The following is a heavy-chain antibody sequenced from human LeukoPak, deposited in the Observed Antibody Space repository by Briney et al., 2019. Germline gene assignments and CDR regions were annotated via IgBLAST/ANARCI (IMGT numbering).Heavy chain of an antibody. CDR1: GFTFSSYS. J-gene: IGHJ3*01. D-gene: IGHD6-13*01. V-gene: IGHV3-21*01. Sequence: PGGSLRLSCAASGFTFSSYSMNWVRQAPGKGLEWVSSISSSSSYIYYADSVKGRFTISRDNAKNSLYLQMNSLRAEDTAVYYCARGLRDSSSRRGPWGQGTMVTVSS. CDR2: ISSSSSYI. CDR3: ARGLRDSSSRRGP.